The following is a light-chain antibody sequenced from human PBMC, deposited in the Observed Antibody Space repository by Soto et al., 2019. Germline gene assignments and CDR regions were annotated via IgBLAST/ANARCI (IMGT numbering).Light chain of an antibody. V-gene: IGLV4-69*02. J-gene: IGLJ3*02. CDR1: SGLSSYA. Sequence: QLVLTQSPSASASLGASVKLTCTLSSGLSSYAIAWHQQQPEKGPRYLMKLNSDGSHSKGDGIPDRFSGSSSGAERYLIISSLQSEDEADYYCQTWGTGFWVFGGGTKLTVL. CDR2: LNSDGSH. CDR3: QTWGTGFWV.